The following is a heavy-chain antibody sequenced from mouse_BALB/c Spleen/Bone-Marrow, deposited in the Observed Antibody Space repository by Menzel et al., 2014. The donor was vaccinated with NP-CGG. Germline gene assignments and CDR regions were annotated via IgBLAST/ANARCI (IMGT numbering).Heavy chain of an antibody. J-gene: IGHJ4*01. D-gene: IGHD2-14*01. CDR3: ARRYDASYALDY. CDR1: GFSLTNYG. Sequence: VQLQESGPGLVQPSQSLSITCTVSGFSLTNYGVHWVRQSPGKGLEWLGVIWTGGSTDYNAAFISRLSISEDNSKSQVFFKMNSLQANDTAIYYCARRYDASYALDYWGQGTSVTVSS. CDR2: IWTGGST. V-gene: IGHV2-2*02.